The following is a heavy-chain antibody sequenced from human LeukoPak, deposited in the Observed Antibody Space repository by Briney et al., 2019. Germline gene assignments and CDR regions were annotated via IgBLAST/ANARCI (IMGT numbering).Heavy chain of an antibody. V-gene: IGHV4-39*07. D-gene: IGHD3-10*01. J-gene: IGHJ4*02. CDR3: ARETVRGVITPDDFDY. CDR2: IYYSGST. Sequence: PSETLSLTCTVPGGSISSSSYYWGWIRQPPGKGLEWIGSIYYSGSTYYNPSLESRVTISVDTSKNQFSLKLSSVTAADTAVYYCARETVRGVITPDDFDYWGQGTLVTVSS. CDR1: GGSISSSSYY.